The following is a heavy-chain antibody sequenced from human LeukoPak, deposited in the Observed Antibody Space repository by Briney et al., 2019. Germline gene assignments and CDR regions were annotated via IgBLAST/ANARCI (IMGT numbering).Heavy chain of an antibody. CDR3: AKGSKWELPIDY. D-gene: IGHD1-26*01. Sequence: PGGSLRLSCAASGFTFTSYAMSWVRQTPGKGLEWVASMSGGGDSDYYADSVKGRFTISRDNSKSTLYLQMNSLRAEDTAIYYCAKGSKWELPIDYWGQGILVTVSS. V-gene: IGHV3-23*01. CDR2: MSGGGDSD. CDR1: GFTFTSYA. J-gene: IGHJ4*02.